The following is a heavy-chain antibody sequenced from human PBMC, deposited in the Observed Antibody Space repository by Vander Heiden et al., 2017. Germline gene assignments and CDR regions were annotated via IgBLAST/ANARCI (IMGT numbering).Heavy chain of an antibody. Sequence: QVQLQESGPGLVKPSENLSLTCSVSGGSISSYYWNWIRQPPGKGLEWIGYIYYSGSANYNPSLKSRVTMSVDTSKNQFSLQLTSVTAADTAVYYCARDGYDGSYNYFDYWGQGTLVTVSS. D-gene: IGHD3-10*01. CDR3: ARDGYDGSYNYFDY. V-gene: IGHV4-59*01. CDR1: GGSISSYY. J-gene: IGHJ4*02. CDR2: IYYSGSA.